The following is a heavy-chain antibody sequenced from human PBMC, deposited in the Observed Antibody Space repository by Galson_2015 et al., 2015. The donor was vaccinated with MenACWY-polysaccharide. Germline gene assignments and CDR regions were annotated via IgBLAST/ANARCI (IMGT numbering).Heavy chain of an antibody. J-gene: IGHJ6*02. Sequence: SLRLSCAASGFTFSSCAIHWVRQAPGKGLEWVSGISYDGINKYYADSVKGRFTISRDNSKYTVYLQMNSLRAEDTTVYYCARDYCDRITCSGMDVWGQGTPVTVSS. D-gene: IGHD2/OR15-2a*01. V-gene: IGHV3-30-3*01. CDR1: GFTFSSCA. CDR2: ISYDGINK. CDR3: ARDYCDRITCSGMDV.